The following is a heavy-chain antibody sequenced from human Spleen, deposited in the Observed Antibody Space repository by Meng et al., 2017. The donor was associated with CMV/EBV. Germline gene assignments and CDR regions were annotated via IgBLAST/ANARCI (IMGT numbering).Heavy chain of an antibody. CDR2: IYYNGNT. D-gene: IGHD3-10*01. CDR1: GGSISSNNYY. Sequence: SETLSLTCTVSGGSISSNNYYWGWIRQPPGKGLEWIGTIYYNGNTYYNPSLKSRVTISVDTSKNQFSLKLSSVTAADTAVYFCARGVDYYYGMDVWGQGTTVTVSS. CDR3: ARGVDYYYGMDV. V-gene: IGHV4-39*07. J-gene: IGHJ6*02.